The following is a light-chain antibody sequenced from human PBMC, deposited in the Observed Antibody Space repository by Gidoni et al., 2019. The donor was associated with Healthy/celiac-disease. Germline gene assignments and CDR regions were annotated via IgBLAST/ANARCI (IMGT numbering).Light chain of an antibody. CDR1: SSDVGGYNY. J-gene: IGLJ2*01. CDR2: DVS. Sequence: QSALTQPLSVSGSPRQSVTISCTGTSSDVGGYNYVSWYQQHPGKAPKLMSYDVSKRPSGVPDRFSGSKSGNTASLTISGLQAEDEADYYCCSYAGSYTVVFGGGTKLTVL. CDR3: CSYAGSYTVV. V-gene: IGLV2-11*01.